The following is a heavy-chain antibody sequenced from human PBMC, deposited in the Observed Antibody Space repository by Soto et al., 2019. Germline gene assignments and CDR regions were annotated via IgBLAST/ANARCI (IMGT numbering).Heavy chain of an antibody. CDR2: ISYDGSNK. D-gene: IGHD2-21*02. CDR3: ARERVNSKAVVVTAASTFYYYYGMDV. J-gene: IGHJ6*02. V-gene: IGHV3-30-3*01. Sequence: PGGSLRLSCAASGFTFSSYAMHWVRQAPGKGLEWVAVISYDGSNKYYADSVKGRFTISRDNSKNTLYLQMNSLRAEDTAVYYCARERVNSKAVVVTAASTFYYYYGMDVWGQGTTVTVSS. CDR1: GFTFSSYA.